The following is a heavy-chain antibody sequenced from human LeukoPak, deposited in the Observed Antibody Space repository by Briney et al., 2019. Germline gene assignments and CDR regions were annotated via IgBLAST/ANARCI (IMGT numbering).Heavy chain of an antibody. CDR3: ARGMATITGRYYYYYMDV. Sequence: SETLSLTCTVSGGSISSGSYYWSWIRQPAGKGLEWIGRIYTSGSTNYNPSLKSRFTISVDTSKNQFSLKLSSVTAADTAVYYCARGMATITGRYYYYYMDVWGKGTTVTISS. CDR2: IYTSGST. CDR1: GGSISSGSYY. D-gene: IGHD5-24*01. J-gene: IGHJ6*03. V-gene: IGHV4-61*02.